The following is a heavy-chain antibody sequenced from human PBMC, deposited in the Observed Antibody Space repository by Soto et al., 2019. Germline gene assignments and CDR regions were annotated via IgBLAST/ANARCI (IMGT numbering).Heavy chain of an antibody. CDR2: ISAYNGNT. Sequence: ASVKVSWKASGYTFTSFGISWVRQAPGQGLEWMGWISAYNGNTNYAQKLQGRVTMTTDTSTSKAYMELRSLRSDDTAVYYCARNPRTTPRWFDPRGQGTLVTVSS. J-gene: IGHJ5*02. D-gene: IGHD1-7*01. CDR1: GYTFTSFG. CDR3: ARNPRTTPRWFDP. V-gene: IGHV1-18*01.